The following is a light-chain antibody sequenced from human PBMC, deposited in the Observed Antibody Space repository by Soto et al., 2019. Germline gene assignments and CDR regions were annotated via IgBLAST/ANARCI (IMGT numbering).Light chain of an antibody. CDR1: QSISNW. CDR3: QQSNSYQWT. J-gene: IGKJ1*01. CDR2: HDY. Sequence: LQMTQSPSTLPPSLGDSVTITCRDSQSISNWLAWYHLKPGTAPKVLIYHDYNLQSGVPSRFSGSGSRTDFTLTISRLQPEDFATYYCQQSNSYQWTFGQGTNVDIK. V-gene: IGKV1-5*01.